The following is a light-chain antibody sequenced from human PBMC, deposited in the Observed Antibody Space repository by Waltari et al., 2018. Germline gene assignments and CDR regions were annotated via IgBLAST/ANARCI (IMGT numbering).Light chain of an antibody. V-gene: IGLV2-14*03. J-gene: IGLJ3*02. CDR3: SSYTSSTTLV. Sequence: QSALTQPASVSGSPGQSITISCPGTSSDVGGYNYVPWYQQHPGKVPKLMIFDVSNRPSGVSDRFSGSKSGNTASLTISGLQGEDEADYYCSSYTSSTTLVFGGGTKLTVL. CDR2: DVS. CDR1: SSDVGGYNY.